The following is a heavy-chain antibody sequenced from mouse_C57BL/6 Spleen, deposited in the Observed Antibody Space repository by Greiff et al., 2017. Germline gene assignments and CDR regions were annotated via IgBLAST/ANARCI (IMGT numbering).Heavy chain of an antibody. V-gene: IGHV1-26*01. J-gene: IGHJ2*01. CDR1: GYTFTDYY. Sequence: EVQLQQSGPELVKPGASAKISCKASGYTFTDYYMNWVKQSHGKSLEWIGDINPNNGGTSYNQKFKGKATLTVDKSSSTAYMELRSLTSEDSAVYYCARLDYWGQGTTLTVSS. CDR3: ARLDY. CDR2: INPNNGGT.